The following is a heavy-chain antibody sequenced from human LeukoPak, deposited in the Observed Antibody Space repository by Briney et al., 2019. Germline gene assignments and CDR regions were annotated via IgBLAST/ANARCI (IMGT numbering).Heavy chain of an antibody. Sequence: GGSLRLSCAASGNYWMHWVRQAPGKGLVWVSHINSDGSWTGYADSVKGRFTISKDNAKNTVYLQMNNLRAEDTAVYYCAKESQAWNYYYYGMDVWGQGTTVTVSS. CDR3: AKESQAWNYYYYGMDV. J-gene: IGHJ6*02. CDR2: INSDGSWT. V-gene: IGHV3-74*01. CDR1: GNYW.